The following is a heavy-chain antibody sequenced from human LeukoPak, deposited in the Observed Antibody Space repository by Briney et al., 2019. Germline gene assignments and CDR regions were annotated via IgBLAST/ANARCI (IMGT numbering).Heavy chain of an antibody. J-gene: IGHJ4*02. V-gene: IGHV2-70*11. Sequence: SGPALVKPTQTLTLTCTFSGFSLITNGMCVTWIRQPPGKALEWLARIDWDNDKYYSTSLKTRLTISKDTPKNQVVLTMTNVDVVDTATYYCARIRKPHYYDGSGYIDYWGQGTLVTVSS. CDR2: IDWDNDK. D-gene: IGHD3-22*01. CDR1: GFSLITNGMC. CDR3: ARIRKPHYYDGSGYIDY.